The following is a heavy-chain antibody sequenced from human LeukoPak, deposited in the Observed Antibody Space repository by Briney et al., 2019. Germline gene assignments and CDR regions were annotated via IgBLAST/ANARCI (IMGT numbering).Heavy chain of an antibody. J-gene: IGHJ6*03. Sequence: SETLSLTCTVSGGSISSYYWSWIRQPPGKGLEWIGYIYYSGSTNYNPSLKSRVTISVDTPKNQFSLRLNSVTAADTAVYYCARGNLWDYRRYYYYMDVWGKGTTVTVSS. CDR1: GGSISSYY. CDR3: ARGNLWDYRRYYYYMDV. CDR2: IYYSGST. V-gene: IGHV4-59*12. D-gene: IGHD4-11*01.